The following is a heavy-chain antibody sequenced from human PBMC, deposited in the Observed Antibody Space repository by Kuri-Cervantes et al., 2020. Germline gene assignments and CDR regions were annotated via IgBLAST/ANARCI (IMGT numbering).Heavy chain of an antibody. J-gene: IGHJ6*02. CDR1: GYTFTSYG. D-gene: IGHD2-2*01. Sequence: SVKVSCKASGYTFTSYGISWVRQAPGQGLEWMGGIIPIFGTANYAQKFQGRVTITADESTSTAYMELSSLRSEDTAVYYCARDSRYCSSTSCYAVPDYYGMDVWGQGTTVTVSS. V-gene: IGHV1-69*13. CDR3: ARDSRYCSSTSCYAVPDYYGMDV. CDR2: IIPIFGTA.